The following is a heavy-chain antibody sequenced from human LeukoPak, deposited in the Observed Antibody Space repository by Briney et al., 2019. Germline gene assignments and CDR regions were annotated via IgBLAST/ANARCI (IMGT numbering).Heavy chain of an antibody. V-gene: IGHV4-59*01. CDR3: ARGGYYYGMDV. Sequence: SETLSLTCTVSGGSISPYYWSWIRQPPGKGLEWIAYIFYNGNTNYNPSLKSRVTISLDTSKKEFSLKVSSVTAADTAVYYCARGGYYYGMDVWGQGTTVTVSS. CDR1: GGSISPYY. CDR2: IFYNGNT. J-gene: IGHJ6*02.